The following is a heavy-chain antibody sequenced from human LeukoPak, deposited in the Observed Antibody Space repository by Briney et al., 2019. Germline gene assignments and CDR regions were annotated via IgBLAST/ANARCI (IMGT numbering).Heavy chain of an antibody. CDR3: ARGGGVRGVNYFDY. J-gene: IGHJ4*02. CDR2: IWCDGSNK. Sequence: GGSLRLSCAASGFTFSSYGMHWVRQAPGKGLEWVAVIWCDGSNKYYADSVKGRFTISRDNSKNTLYLQMNSLRAEDTAVYYCARGGGVRGVNYFDYWGQGTLVTVSS. D-gene: IGHD3-10*02. V-gene: IGHV3-33*01. CDR1: GFTFSSYG.